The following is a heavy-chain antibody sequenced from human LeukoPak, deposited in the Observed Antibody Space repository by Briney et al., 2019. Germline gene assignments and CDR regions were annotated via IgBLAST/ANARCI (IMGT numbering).Heavy chain of an antibody. Sequence: SETLSLTCAVSGGSISSYYWSWIRQPPGKGLEWIGYIYYSGSTKYNPSLNSRVSISVDTPKNHFSLKLSSVTAADAAVYYCAGTLAGPNWFDSWGQGTQVTVSS. CDR3: AGTLAGPNWFDS. CDR2: IYYSGST. D-gene: IGHD6-13*01. J-gene: IGHJ5*01. V-gene: IGHV4-59*08. CDR1: GGSISSYY.